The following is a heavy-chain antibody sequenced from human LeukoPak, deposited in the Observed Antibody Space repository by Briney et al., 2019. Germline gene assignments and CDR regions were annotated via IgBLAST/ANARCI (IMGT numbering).Heavy chain of an antibody. CDR1: GGTFSSYA. CDR2: IIPILGIA. J-gene: IGHJ3*02. V-gene: IGHV1-69*04. Sequence: SVKVSCKASGGTFSSYAISWVRQAPGQGLEWMGRIIPILGIANYAQKFQGRVTITADKSTSTAYMELSSLRSEDTAVYYCASPRWPNWNDGTFDIWGQGIMVTVSS. CDR3: ASPRWPNWNDGTFDI. D-gene: IGHD1-1*01.